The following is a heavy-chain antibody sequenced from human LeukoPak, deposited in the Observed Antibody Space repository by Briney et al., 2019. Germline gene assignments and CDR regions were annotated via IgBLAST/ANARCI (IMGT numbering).Heavy chain of an antibody. J-gene: IGHJ4*02. CDR2: IIPIFGTA. CDR1: GYTLTSYG. D-gene: IGHD3-22*01. V-gene: IGHV1-69*13. Sequence: SVKVSCKASGYTLTSYGISWVRQAPGQGLEWMGGIIPIFGTANYAQKFQGRVTITADESTSTAYMELSSLRSEDTAVYYCARDSDSSALYGYWGQGTLVTVSS. CDR3: ARDSDSSALYGY.